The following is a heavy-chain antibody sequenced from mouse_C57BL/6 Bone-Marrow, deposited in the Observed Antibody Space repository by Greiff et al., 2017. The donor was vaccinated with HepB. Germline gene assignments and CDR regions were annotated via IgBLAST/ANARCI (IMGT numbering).Heavy chain of an antibody. Sequence: QVQLQQSGPGLVQPSQSLSITCTVSGFSFTSYGIHWVRQSPGKGLEWLGVIWSGGSTDYNAAFISRLSISKDNSKSQVFFKMNSLQADDTAIYYCASLTTGGTWFAYWGQGTLVTVSA. CDR3: ASLTTGGTWFAY. J-gene: IGHJ3*01. CDR1: GFSFTSYG. V-gene: IGHV2-2*01. D-gene: IGHD1-1*01. CDR2: IWSGGST.